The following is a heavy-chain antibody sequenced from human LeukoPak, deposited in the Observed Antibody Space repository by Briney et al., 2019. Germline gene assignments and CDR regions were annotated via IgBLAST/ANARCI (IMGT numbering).Heavy chain of an antibody. CDR2: ISSTGSVI. Sequence: QPGGSLRLSCAASGFTFSSYSMNWVRQAPGKGLGWVSYISSTGSVIYYADSVRGRFTISRDNAKNSLYLQMNSLRAEDTAVYYCARELSLSHWGQGTLVTVSS. D-gene: IGHD2/OR15-2a*01. CDR1: GFTFSSYS. V-gene: IGHV3-48*01. CDR3: ARELSLSH. J-gene: IGHJ4*02.